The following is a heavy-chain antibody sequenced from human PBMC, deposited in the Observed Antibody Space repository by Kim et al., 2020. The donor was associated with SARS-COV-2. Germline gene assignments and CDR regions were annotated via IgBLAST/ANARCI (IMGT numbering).Heavy chain of an antibody. Sequence: HSGSTNYHPTLKSRVTISVDTSKNQFSLKLSSVTAADTAVYYCASNSLDLWGRGTLVTVSS. V-gene: IGHV4-34*01. J-gene: IGHJ2*01. CDR3: ASNSLDL. CDR2: HSGST. D-gene: IGHD6-13*01.